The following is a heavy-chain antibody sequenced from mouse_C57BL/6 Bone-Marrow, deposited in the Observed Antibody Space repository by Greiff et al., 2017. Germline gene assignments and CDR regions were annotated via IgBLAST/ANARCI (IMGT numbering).Heavy chain of an antibody. D-gene: IGHD1-1*01. CDR1: GFNIKDDY. J-gene: IGHJ1*03. V-gene: IGHV14-4*01. Sequence: VQLQQSGAELVRPGASVKLSCTASGFNIKDDYMHWVKQRPEQGLEWIGWIDPENGDTEYASKFQGKATITADTSSNTAYLQLSSLTSEDTAVYYCTNYYGSNWYFDVGGTGTTVTVSS. CDR3: TNYYGSNWYFDV. CDR2: IDPENGDT.